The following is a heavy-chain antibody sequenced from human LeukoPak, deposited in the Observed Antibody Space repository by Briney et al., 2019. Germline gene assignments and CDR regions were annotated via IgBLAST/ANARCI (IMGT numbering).Heavy chain of an antibody. J-gene: IGHJ3*02. CDR2: INHSGST. CDR1: GGSFSGYY. D-gene: IGHD1-26*01. V-gene: IGHV4-34*01. CDR3: ARGRSGSYYGAFDI. Sequence: PSETLSLTCAVYGGSFSGYYWSWIRQPPGKGLEWIGEINHSGSTNYSPSLKSRVTISVDTSKNQFSLKLSSVTAADTAVYYCARGRSGSYYGAFDIWGQGTMVTVSS.